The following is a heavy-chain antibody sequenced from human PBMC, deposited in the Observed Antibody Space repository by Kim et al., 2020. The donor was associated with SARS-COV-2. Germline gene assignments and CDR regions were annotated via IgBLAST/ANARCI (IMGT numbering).Heavy chain of an antibody. CDR2: INSDGSST. D-gene: IGHD2-8*01. V-gene: IGHV3-74*01. Sequence: GGSLRLSCAASGFTFSSYWMHWVRQAPGKGLVWVSRINSDGSSTSYADSVKGRFTISRDNAKNTLYLQMNSLRAEDTAVYYCARAEWWNLFLGDYYYYYGMDVWGQGTTVTVSS. J-gene: IGHJ6*02. CDR1: GFTFSSYW. CDR3: ARAEWWNLFLGDYYYYYGMDV.